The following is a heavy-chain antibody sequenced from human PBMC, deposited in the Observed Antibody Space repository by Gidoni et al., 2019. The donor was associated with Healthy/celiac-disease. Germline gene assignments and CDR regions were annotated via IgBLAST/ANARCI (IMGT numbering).Heavy chain of an antibody. CDR2: ISYDGSNK. CDR1: GFTFSSYP. Sequence: QVQLVESGGGVVQPGRSLRLSVSASGFTFSSYPIPWVRQAPGKGLEWVAVISYDGSNKYYADSVKGRFTISRDNSKNTLYLQMNSLRAEDTAVYYCASWAEWVSQDSSGSFGFDPWGQGTLVTVSS. CDR3: ASWAEWVSQDSSGSFGFDP. J-gene: IGHJ5*02. V-gene: IGHV3-30-3*01. D-gene: IGHD6-19*01.